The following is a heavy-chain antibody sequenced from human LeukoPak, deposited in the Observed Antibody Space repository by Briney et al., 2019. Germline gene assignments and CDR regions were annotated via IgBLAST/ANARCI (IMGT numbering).Heavy chain of an antibody. V-gene: IGHV5-51*01. CDR2: IYPGDSDT. D-gene: IGHD4-17*01. CDR1: GYSFTSQW. CDR3: ARRARVGTTTGYFDY. J-gene: IGHJ4*02. Sequence: GGSLRLSCKASGYSFTSQWIGWVRQMPGKGLECMGIIYPGDSDTRYSPSFQGQVTISADKSMSTAYLQWSSLKASDTAIYYCARRARVGTTTGYFDYWGQGTLVTVSS.